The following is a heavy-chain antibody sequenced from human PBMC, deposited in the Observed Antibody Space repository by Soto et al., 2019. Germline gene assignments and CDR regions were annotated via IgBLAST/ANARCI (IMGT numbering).Heavy chain of an antibody. D-gene: IGHD5-12*01. V-gene: IGHV1-18*01. CDR1: GYTFTSYG. J-gene: IGHJ5*02. CDR3: ASLVATMAGNNWFDP. Sequence: ASVKVSCKASGYTFTSYGISWVRQAPGQGLEWMGWISAYNGNTNYAQKLQGRVTMTTDTSTSIAYMELRSLRSDDTAVYYCASLVATMAGNNWFDPWGQGTLVTVSS. CDR2: ISAYNGNT.